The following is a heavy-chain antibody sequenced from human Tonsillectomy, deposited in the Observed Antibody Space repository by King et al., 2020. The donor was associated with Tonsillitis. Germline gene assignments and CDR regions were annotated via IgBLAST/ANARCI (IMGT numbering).Heavy chain of an antibody. CDR2: INPNSGDT. Sequence: LQLVQSGAEVKKPGASVKVSCKASGYTFTGYYMHWVRQAPGQGLEWMGWINPNSGDTDYAQKFQGRVTMTRDTSISTAYMELSRLRSDDTAVYYCAIPPAYDSSGYYYYYYVMDVWGQGTTVTVSS. J-gene: IGHJ6*02. V-gene: IGHV1-2*02. CDR3: AIPPAYDSSGYYYYYYVMDV. D-gene: IGHD3-22*01. CDR1: GYTFTGYY.